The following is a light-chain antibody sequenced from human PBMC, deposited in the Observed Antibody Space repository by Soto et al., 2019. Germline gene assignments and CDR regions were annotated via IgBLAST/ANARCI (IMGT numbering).Light chain of an antibody. J-gene: IGKJ2*01. CDR1: QSISSW. V-gene: IGKV1-5*03. CDR2: KAS. CDR3: QQYNSYSYT. Sequence: DIQMTQSPSTLSASVGDGVTITCRASQSISSWLAWYQQKPGKAPKLLIYKASSLESGVPSRFSGSRSGTEFTLTISSLQPDDFATYYCQQYNSYSYTFGQGTKLEIK.